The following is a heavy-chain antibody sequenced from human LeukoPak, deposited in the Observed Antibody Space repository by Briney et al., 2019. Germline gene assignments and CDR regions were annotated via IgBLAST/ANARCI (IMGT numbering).Heavy chain of an antibody. CDR3: AKDCNAVTRSYFDY. J-gene: IGHJ4*02. CDR1: GFTFSSYA. Sequence: GGSLRLSCAASGFTFSSYAMTWVRQAPGKGLEWVSGLSGSGGTTYYADSVKGRFTISRDNSKNTLSLQMNSLRAEDTAVYYCAKDCNAVTRSYFDYWGQGTLVTVSS. D-gene: IGHD4-17*01. V-gene: IGHV3-23*01. CDR2: LSGSGGTT.